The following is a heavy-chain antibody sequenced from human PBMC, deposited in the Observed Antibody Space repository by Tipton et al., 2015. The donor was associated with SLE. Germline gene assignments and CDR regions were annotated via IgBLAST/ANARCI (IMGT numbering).Heavy chain of an antibody. V-gene: IGHV4-31*02. CDR2: IYHSGNT. D-gene: IGHD5-24*01. Sequence: CSVSGGSISSGGYFWSWIRQHPGKGLEWIGYIYHSGNTYYNPSLKSRLTISVDTSKNQFSLKLTSVTAADTAVYYCTRDRGGYNLDAFDIWGQGTMVTVSS. CDR3: TRDRGGYNLDAFDI. CDR1: GGSISSGGYF. J-gene: IGHJ3*02.